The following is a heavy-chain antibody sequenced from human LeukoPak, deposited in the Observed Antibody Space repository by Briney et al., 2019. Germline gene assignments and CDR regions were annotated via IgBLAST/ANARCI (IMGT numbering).Heavy chain of an antibody. CDR3: AKSDYYGASDY. Sequence: SETLSLTCTVSAGSISLYNTYYWNWIRQSPGKGLEWIGYIYYSGSASYNPSLKSRVTISVDTFRNQFSLKLTSVTAADTAIYYCAKSDYYGASDYWGQGTLVTVSS. D-gene: IGHD3-10*01. J-gene: IGHJ4*02. CDR1: AGSISLYNTYY. V-gene: IGHV4-59*01. CDR2: IYYSGSA.